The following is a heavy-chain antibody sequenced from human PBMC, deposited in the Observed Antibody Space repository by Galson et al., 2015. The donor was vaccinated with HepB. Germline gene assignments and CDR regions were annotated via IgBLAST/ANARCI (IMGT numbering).Heavy chain of an antibody. CDR2: INTNTGNP. CDR1: FTSYA. J-gene: IGHJ6*02. CDR3: ARGRARYYYGMDV. Sequence: FTSYAMNWVRQAPGQGLEWMGWINTNTGNPTYAQGFTGRFVFSLDTSVSTAYLQICSLKAEDTAVYYCARGRARYYYGMDVWGQGTTVTVSS. V-gene: IGHV7-4-1*01. D-gene: IGHD6-6*01.